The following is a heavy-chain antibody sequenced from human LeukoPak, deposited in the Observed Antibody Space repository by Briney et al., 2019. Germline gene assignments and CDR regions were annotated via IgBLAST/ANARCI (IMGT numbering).Heavy chain of an antibody. J-gene: IGHJ4*02. Sequence: PSETLSLTCTVSGGSISSYYWSWIRQPAGRGLEWIGRIYTSGSTNYNPSLKSRVTMSVDTSKNQFSLKLGSVTAADTAVYYCARDTYYYDSSGYWADYWGQGTLVTVSS. D-gene: IGHD3-22*01. CDR1: GGSISSYY. CDR2: IYTSGST. CDR3: ARDTYYYDSSGYWADY. V-gene: IGHV4-4*07.